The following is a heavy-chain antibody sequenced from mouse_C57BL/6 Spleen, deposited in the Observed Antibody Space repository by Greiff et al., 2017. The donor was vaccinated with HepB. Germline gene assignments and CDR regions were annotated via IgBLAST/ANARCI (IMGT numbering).Heavy chain of an antibody. CDR2: ISYDGSN. V-gene: IGHV3-6*01. CDR3: ASGVDYCGFDV. D-gene: IGHD1-1*01. Sequence: EVQLVESGPGLVKPSQSLSLTCSVTGYSITSGYYWNWIRQFPGNKLEWMGYISYDGSNNYNPSLKNRISITRDTSKNQFFLKLNSVTTEDTATYYCASGVDYCGFDVWGTGTTVTVSS. J-gene: IGHJ1*03. CDR1: GYSITSGYY.